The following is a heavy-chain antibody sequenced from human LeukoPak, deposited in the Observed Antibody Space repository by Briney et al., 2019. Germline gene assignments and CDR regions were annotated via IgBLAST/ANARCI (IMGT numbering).Heavy chain of an antibody. CDR2: IYYSGST. V-gene: IGHV4-39*01. CDR1: GGSISSGGYY. CDR3: ARTDRDDFWSGYHYYFDY. Sequence: SETLSLTCTVSGGSISSGGYYWGWIRQPPGKGLEWIGSIYYSGSTYYNPSLKSRVTISVDTSKNQFPLKLSSVTAADTAVYYCARTDRDDFWSGYHYYFDYWGQGTLVTVSS. D-gene: IGHD3-3*01. J-gene: IGHJ4*02.